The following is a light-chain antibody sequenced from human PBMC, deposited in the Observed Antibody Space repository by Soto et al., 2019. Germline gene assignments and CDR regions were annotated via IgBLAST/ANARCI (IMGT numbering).Light chain of an antibody. CDR1: SSHVGGYNY. Sequence: SSLPRPPSVSGCRGQSITGSCTGTSSHVGGYNYVAWYQHHPGKATKLLIDEVTNRPSGISNRFSGPKSGDTASLTISGLQAEDEADYYCSSYTSSITLIVYGTGTKVTVL. CDR3: SSYTSSITLIV. J-gene: IGLJ1*01. CDR2: EVT. V-gene: IGLV2-14*01.